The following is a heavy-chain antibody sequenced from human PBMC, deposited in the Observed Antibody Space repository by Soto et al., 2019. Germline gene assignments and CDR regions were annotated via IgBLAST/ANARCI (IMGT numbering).Heavy chain of an antibody. CDR3: ARGLECSGGSCYYYFDY. Sequence: EVQLVESGGGLVQPGGSLRLSCAASGFTFSSYDMHWVRQATGKGLEWVSAIGTAGDTYYPGSVKGRFTISRENAKNSLYLQMNSLRAGDTDVYYCARGLECSGGSCYYYFDYWGQGTLVTVSS. CDR1: GFTFSSYD. D-gene: IGHD2-15*01. CDR2: IGTAGDT. J-gene: IGHJ4*02. V-gene: IGHV3-13*01.